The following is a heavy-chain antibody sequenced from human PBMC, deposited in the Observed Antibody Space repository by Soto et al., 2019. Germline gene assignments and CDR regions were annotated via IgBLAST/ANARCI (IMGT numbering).Heavy chain of an antibody. CDR2: INTDGSST. CDR3: VREGRDDFWSDYKPFDI. CDR1: GFTFSSYW. Sequence: GGSLRLSCAASGFTFSSYWMHWVRQVPGKGLVWVSRINTDGSSTSYADSVKGRFTISRDNAKNTRYLQMSSLRAEDTAIFSCVREGRDDFWSDYKPFDIWGQGTMVTVSS. J-gene: IGHJ3*02. D-gene: IGHD3-3*01. V-gene: IGHV3-74*01.